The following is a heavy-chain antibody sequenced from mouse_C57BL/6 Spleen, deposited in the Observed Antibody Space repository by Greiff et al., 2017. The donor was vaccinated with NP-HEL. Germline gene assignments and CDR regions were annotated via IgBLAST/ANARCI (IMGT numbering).Heavy chain of an antibody. CDR3: TRDQITTVVAEAMDY. Sequence: EVMLVESGEGLVKPGGSLKLSCAASGFTFSSYAMSWVRQTPEKRLEWVAYISSGGDYIYYADTVKGRFTISRDNARNTLYLQMSSLKSEDTAMYYCTRDQITTVVAEAMDYWGQGTSVTVSS. CDR2: ISSGGDYI. D-gene: IGHD1-1*01. J-gene: IGHJ4*01. V-gene: IGHV5-9-1*02. CDR1: GFTFSSYA.